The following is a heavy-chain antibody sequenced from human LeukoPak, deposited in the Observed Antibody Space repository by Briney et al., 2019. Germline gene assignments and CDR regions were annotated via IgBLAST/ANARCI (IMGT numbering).Heavy chain of an antibody. CDR3: ARDSPGDYYYYMGV. V-gene: IGHV3-48*04. CDR2: ISSSSSSSSTI. J-gene: IGHJ6*03. Sequence: GGSLRLSCAASGFTFSRYSINWVRQAPGKGLEWVSYISSSSSSSSTIYYADSLKGRFTISRDNAKNSLYLQMNSLGAEDTAVYSCARDSPGDYYYYMGVWGKGTTVTVSS. CDR1: GFTFSRYS.